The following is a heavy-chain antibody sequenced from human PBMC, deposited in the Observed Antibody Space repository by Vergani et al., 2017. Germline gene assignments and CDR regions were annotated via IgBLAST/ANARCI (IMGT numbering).Heavy chain of an antibody. J-gene: IGHJ4*02. CDR2: ISWNSGSI. CDR3: ARRYGGYLGQGEAFDY. Sequence: EVQLVESGGGLVQPGRSLRLSCAASGFTFDDYAMHWVRQAPGKGLEWVSGISWNSGSIGYADSVKGRFTISRDNAKNSLYLQMNSLRAEDTAVYYCARRYGGYLGQGEAFDYWGQGTLVTVSS. V-gene: IGHV3-9*01. CDR1: GFTFDDYA. D-gene: IGHD5-12*01.